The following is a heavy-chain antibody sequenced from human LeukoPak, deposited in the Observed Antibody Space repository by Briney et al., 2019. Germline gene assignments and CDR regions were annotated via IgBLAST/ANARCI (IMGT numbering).Heavy chain of an antibody. D-gene: IGHD3-10*01. CDR2: ISWDGGST. Sequence: GGSLRLSCAASGFTFDDYTMHWVRQAPGKGLEWVSLISWDGGSTYYADSVKGRFTISRDNSKNSLYLQMNSLRTEDTALYYCAKDYYGSGGGFDPWGQGTLVTVSS. V-gene: IGHV3-43*01. CDR1: GFTFDDYT. CDR3: AKDYYGSGGGFDP. J-gene: IGHJ5*02.